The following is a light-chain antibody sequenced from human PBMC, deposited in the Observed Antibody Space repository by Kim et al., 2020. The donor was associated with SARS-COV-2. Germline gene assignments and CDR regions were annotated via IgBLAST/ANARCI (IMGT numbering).Light chain of an antibody. J-gene: IGKJ1*01. Sequence: LSPGERATLSCRASQSVSSHVAWYQHKFGQAPRLLIYDASNRATGSPARCSGSGSGTDFTLTISSLEPEDFAVYYCQQRNIWPRTFGQGTKVDIK. V-gene: IGKV3-11*01. CDR1: QSVSSH. CDR3: QQRNIWPRT. CDR2: DAS.